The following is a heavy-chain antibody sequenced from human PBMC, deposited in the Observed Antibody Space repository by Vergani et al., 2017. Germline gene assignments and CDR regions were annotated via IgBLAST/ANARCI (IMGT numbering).Heavy chain of an antibody. D-gene: IGHD1-14*01. Sequence: EVQLVESGGGLVQPGGSLRLSCAASGFTFSDHYMDWVRQAPGKGLEWVGRTRNKANSYTTEYAASVKGRFTISRDDSKNSLYLQMNSLKTEDTAVYYCAREEPTYYYYYMDVWGKGTTVTVSS. V-gene: IGHV3-72*01. CDR2: TRNKANSYTT. CDR3: AREEPTYYYYYMDV. CDR1: GFTFSDHY. J-gene: IGHJ6*03.